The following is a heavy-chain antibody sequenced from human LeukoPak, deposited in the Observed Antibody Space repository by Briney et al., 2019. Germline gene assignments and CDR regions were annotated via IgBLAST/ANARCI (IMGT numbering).Heavy chain of an antibody. CDR3: ARDRSGLYDGFDI. CDR2: IYYSGST. D-gene: IGHD5-12*01. J-gene: IGHJ3*02. V-gene: IGHV4-59*01. Sequence: SETLSLTCTVSGGSISSYYWSWIRQPPGKGLEWIGYIYYSGSTNYNPSLKSRVTISVDTSKSQFSLKLSSVTAADTAVYYCARDRSGLYDGFDIWGQGTMVTVSS. CDR1: GGSISSYY.